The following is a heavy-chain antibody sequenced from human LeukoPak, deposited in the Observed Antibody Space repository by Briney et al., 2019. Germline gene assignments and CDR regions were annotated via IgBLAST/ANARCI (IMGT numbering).Heavy chain of an antibody. D-gene: IGHD3-22*01. CDR2: IYTSGST. CDR1: GGSISSYY. CDR3: ARDMGYDSSGYYSYDAFDI. J-gene: IGHJ3*02. Sequence: SETLSPTCTVSGGSISSYYWSWIRQPAGKGLEWIGRIYTSGSTNYNPSLKRRVTMSVDTSKNQFSLKLSSVTAADTAVYYCARDMGYDSSGYYSYDAFDIWGQGTMVTVSS. V-gene: IGHV4-4*07.